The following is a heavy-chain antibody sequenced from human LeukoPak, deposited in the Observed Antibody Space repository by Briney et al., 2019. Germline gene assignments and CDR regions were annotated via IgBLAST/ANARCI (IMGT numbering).Heavy chain of an antibody. V-gene: IGHV5-51*01. CDR2: IYPGDSDA. J-gene: IGHJ6*02. D-gene: IGHD6-13*01. CDR3: ARRRSSSYAPVGMDV. CDR1: GYSFTTYW. Sequence: GESLKISCKTSGYSFTTYWIGWVRQLPGRGLGWMGIIYPGDSDARYSPSFQGQVTISADKSISTAYLQWSSLKASDTAMYYCARRRSSSYAPVGMDVWGQGTTVTVSS.